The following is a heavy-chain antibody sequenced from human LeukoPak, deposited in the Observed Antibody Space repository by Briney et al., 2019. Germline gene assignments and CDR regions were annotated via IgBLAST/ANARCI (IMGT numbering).Heavy chain of an antibody. CDR2: VIPIFGTA. Sequence: SVKVSCKASGGTFSSYAISWVRQAPGQGLEWMGGVIPIFGTANYAQKFQGRVTITTDESTSTAYMELSSLRSEDTAVYYCARESVRIAAAERGYFDYWGQGTLVTVSS. J-gene: IGHJ4*02. CDR1: GGTFSSYA. V-gene: IGHV1-69*05. CDR3: ARESVRIAAAERGYFDY. D-gene: IGHD6-13*01.